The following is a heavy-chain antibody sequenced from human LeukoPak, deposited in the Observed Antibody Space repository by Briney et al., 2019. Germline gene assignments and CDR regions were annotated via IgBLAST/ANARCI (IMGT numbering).Heavy chain of an antibody. D-gene: IGHD1-1*01. V-gene: IGHV3-23*01. Sequence: PGGSLRLSCAASGFTFTTYAIIWVRQAPGKGLEWVSAISGSGADTYYADSVKRRFAISRDNSKNTLYLQMNSLRAEDTAVYYCAKLSGTYGTTSRVLDSWGQGTLVTVSS. CDR3: AKLSGTYGTTSRVLDS. CDR1: GFTFTTYA. J-gene: IGHJ4*02. CDR2: ISGSGADT.